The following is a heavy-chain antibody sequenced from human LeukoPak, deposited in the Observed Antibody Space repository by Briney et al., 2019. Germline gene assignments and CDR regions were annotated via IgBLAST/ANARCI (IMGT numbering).Heavy chain of an antibody. CDR3: ARGPGYSSSWVFDY. CDR1: GFTFSTYG. D-gene: IGHD6-13*01. Sequence: PGRSLRLSCAASGFTFSTYGLHWVRQAPGKGLEWVAVIWYGGSNKYYADSVKGRFTISRDNAKNSLYLQMNSLRAEDTAVYYCARGPGYSSSWVFDYWGQGTLVTVSS. J-gene: IGHJ4*02. CDR2: IWYGGSNK. V-gene: IGHV3-33*08.